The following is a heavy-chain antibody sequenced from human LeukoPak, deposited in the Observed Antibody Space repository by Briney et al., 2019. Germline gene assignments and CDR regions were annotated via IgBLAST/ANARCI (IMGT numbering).Heavy chain of an antibody. CDR2: IYYSGST. J-gene: IGHJ6*03. D-gene: IGHD6-19*01. Sequence: SETLSLTCTVSGGSISSYYWSWIRQPPGKGLDWIGYIYYSGSTNYNPSLKSRVTISVDTSKNQFSLKLSSVTAADTAVYYCARVLAYSSGWYRFYYYYYMDVWGKGTTVTVSS. CDR1: GGSISSYY. V-gene: IGHV4-59*12. CDR3: ARVLAYSSGWYRFYYYYYMDV.